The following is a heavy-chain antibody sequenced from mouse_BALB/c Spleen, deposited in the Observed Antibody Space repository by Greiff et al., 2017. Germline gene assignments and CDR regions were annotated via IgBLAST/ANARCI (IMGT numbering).Heavy chain of an antibody. CDR3: ARANRYYAMDY. Sequence: EVMLVESGGGLVKPGGSLKLSCAASGFTFSSYAMSWVRQTPEKRLEWVASISSGGSTYYPDSVKGRFTISRDNARNILYLQMSSLRSEDTAMYYCARANRYYAMDYWGQGTSVTVSS. CDR1: GFTFSSYA. D-gene: IGHD2-14*01. CDR2: ISSGGST. J-gene: IGHJ4*01. V-gene: IGHV5-6-5*01.